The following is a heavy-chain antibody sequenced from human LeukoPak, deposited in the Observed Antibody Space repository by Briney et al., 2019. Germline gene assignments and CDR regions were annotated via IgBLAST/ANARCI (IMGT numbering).Heavy chain of an antibody. D-gene: IGHD3-3*01. Sequence: PSETLSLTCAVYGGSFSGYYWSWIRQPPGKGLEWIGEINHSGSTNYNPSLKSRVTISVDTSKNQFSLKLSSVTAADTAVYYCARRQRTYYDFWSGHFSHDYYGMDVWGQGTTVTVSS. CDR2: INHSGST. V-gene: IGHV4-34*01. CDR3: ARRQRTYYDFWSGHFSHDYYGMDV. CDR1: GGSFSGYY. J-gene: IGHJ6*02.